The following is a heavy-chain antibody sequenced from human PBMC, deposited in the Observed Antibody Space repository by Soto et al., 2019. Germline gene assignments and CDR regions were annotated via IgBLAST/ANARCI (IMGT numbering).Heavy chain of an antibody. Sequence: QLQLVESGGGVVQPGRSLRLSCAASGFTFSHYGIHWVRRAPGKGLEWLAVISYDGSNKTYADSVKGGFTVSRDNSKNALYLQMNTLRAEYTAVYFCARYSGKYQGPIDYWGQGTLVTVSS. J-gene: IGHJ4*02. CDR3: ARYSGKYQGPIDY. CDR2: ISYDGSNK. D-gene: IGHD1-26*01. V-gene: IGHV3-30*03. CDR1: GFTFSHYG.